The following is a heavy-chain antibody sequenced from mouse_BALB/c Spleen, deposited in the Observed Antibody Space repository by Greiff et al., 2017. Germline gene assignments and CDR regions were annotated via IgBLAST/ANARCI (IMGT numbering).Heavy chain of an antibody. D-gene: IGHD2-2*01. CDR3: NEWLPPFAY. J-gene: IGHJ3*01. V-gene: IGHV14-4*02. CDR1: GFKFKDYY. CDR2: IDPENGDT. Sequence: EVKLMESGAELVRPGASVTLSCTASGFKFKDYYMHWVQQRPEQGLEWIGWIDPENGDTEYAPKFQGKATMTADTSSNTAYQQLSSLTSEDTAVYYCNEWLPPFAYWGQGTLVTVSA.